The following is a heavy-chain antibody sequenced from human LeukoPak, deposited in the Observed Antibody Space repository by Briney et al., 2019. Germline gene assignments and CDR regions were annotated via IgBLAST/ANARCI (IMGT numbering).Heavy chain of an antibody. CDR2: ITGTGGGGNKT. V-gene: IGHV3-23*01. Sequence: PGGSLRLSCAASGFTLRTHAMSWVRQAPGKGLEWVSVITGTGGGGNKTYYADSVRGRFSISRDDSKTVLFLQMNDLNVDDTAVYFCATTVTLDFWGQGTRVLVSS. CDR1: GFTLRTHA. D-gene: IGHD1-1*01. J-gene: IGHJ4*02. CDR3: ATTVTLDF.